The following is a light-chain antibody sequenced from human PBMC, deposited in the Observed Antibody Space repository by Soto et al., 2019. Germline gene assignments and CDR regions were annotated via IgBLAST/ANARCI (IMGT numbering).Light chain of an antibody. V-gene: IGLV2-14*01. J-gene: IGLJ1*01. CDR1: SSDVGGYNY. CDR2: DVS. CDR3: CSYTTSNTRQIV. Sequence: QSALTQPASVSGSPGQSITISCTGTSSDVGGYNYVSWYQQHPGKAPKFMIYDVSNRPSGVPNRFSGSKSGNTASLTISWLQAEDEADYYCCSYTTSNTRQIVFGTGTKVTVL.